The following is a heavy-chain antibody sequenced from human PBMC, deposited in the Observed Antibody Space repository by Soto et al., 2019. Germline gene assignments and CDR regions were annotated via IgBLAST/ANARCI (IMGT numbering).Heavy chain of an antibody. Sequence: QVRLVQSGTEVKKPGASVKVSCQVSGLTLSESTIHWVRQASGQGLEWMGGFDPEDGEAIYAPRVQGRLALTQDTSTDTAYMELRSLRSEDTASYSCATYRVTVFGVIIAFENWGQGTLVTVSS. CDR2: FDPEDGEA. CDR1: GLTLSEST. CDR3: ATYRVTVFGVIIAFEN. D-gene: IGHD3-3*01. J-gene: IGHJ4*02. V-gene: IGHV1-24*01.